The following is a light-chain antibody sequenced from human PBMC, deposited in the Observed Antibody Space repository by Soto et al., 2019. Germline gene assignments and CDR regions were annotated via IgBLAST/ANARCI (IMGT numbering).Light chain of an antibody. CDR3: QQYGSSPQT. Sequence: EIVLTQSPGTLSLSPGERATLSCRASQSVSSSYLAWYQQKPGQAPRLLIYGASSRATGIPDRFSASGSGTDFTLTISRLEPDDFAVYYCQQYGSSPQTFGQGTKLEIK. J-gene: IGKJ2*01. V-gene: IGKV3-20*01. CDR2: GAS. CDR1: QSVSSSY.